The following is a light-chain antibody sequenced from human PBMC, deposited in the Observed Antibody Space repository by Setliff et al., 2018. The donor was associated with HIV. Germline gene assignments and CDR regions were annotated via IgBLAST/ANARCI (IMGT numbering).Light chain of an antibody. J-gene: IGLJ2*01. V-gene: IGLV1-40*01. CDR3: QSYDSSLSDVL. CDR1: SSDIASNT. CDR2: GNK. Sequence: QSVLTQPPSASGTPGQRVTISCSGSSSDIASNTVSWYQQLPGTAPKLLIYGNKNRPSGVPDRFSGSKSGTSASLAITGLQAEDEADYYCQSYDSSLSDVLFGGGTKVTVL.